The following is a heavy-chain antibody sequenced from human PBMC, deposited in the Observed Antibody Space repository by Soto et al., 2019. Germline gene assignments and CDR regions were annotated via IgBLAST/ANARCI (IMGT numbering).Heavy chain of an antibody. J-gene: IGHJ4*02. CDR1: GGSISSVDYY. CDR2: IHYSRGT. CDR3: AKGAISSPYSCCDY. D-gene: IGHD2-15*01. Sequence: PSETLSLTCTVSGGSISSVDYYWSWIRQPPGKGLEWVGHIHYSRGTDYDPSLKSRLTISLDTSKNLFSLKLSSVTVADTAVYYCAKGAISSPYSCCDYWGQGTLVTVSS. V-gene: IGHV4-30-4*01.